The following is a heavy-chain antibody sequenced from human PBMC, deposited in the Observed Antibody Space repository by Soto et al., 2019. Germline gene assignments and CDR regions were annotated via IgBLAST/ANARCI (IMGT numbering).Heavy chain of an antibody. CDR3: AKYYDFWSGSPFDY. V-gene: IGHV3-30*18. CDR2: ISYDGSNK. J-gene: IGHJ4*02. CDR1: GFTFSSYG. D-gene: IGHD3-3*01. Sequence: GGSLRLSCAASGFTFSSYGMHWVRQAPGKGLEWVAVISYDGSNKYYADSVKGRFTISRDNSKNTLYLQMNSLRAEDTAVYYCAKYYDFWSGSPFDYWGQGTLVTVSS.